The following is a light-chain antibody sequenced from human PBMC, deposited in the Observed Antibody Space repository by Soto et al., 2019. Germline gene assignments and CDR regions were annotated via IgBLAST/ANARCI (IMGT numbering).Light chain of an antibody. Sequence: QSALTQPASVSGSPGQSITISCTGTSSDVGGYNFVSWYQHHPDKAPKLMIYDVISRPSGVSSRFSGSKSGNTASLTISGLQAEDEAEYYCSSYSSSSTPVVFGGGTKLTVL. CDR1: SSDVGGYNF. CDR3: SSYSSSSTPVV. J-gene: IGLJ2*01. V-gene: IGLV2-14*03. CDR2: DVI.